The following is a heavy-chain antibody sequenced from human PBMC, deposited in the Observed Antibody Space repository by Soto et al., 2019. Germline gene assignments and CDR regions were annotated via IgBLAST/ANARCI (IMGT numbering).Heavy chain of an antibody. CDR3: ARGNYDYYYGMDV. Sequence: EVQLVESGGGLIQPGGSLRLSCAASGFTVSSNYMSWVRQAPGKGLEWVSVIYSGGSTYYADSVKGRFTISRDNSKTTLYLQMNSRRAEDTAVYYCARGNYDYYYGMDVWGQGTTVTVSS. CDR2: IYSGGST. CDR1: GFTVSSNY. D-gene: IGHD1-1*01. J-gene: IGHJ6*02. V-gene: IGHV3-53*01.